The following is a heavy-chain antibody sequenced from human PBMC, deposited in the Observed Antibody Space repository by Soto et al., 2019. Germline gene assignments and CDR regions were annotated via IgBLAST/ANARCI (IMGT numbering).Heavy chain of an antibody. CDR2: IYYSGST. Sequence: FVTLSLTWSVLCGSISNGSYYWSLKRQPPGKGLEWIGYIYYSGSTNYNPSLKSRVTISVDTSKNQFSLKLSSVTAADTAVYYCARDGGYDSSGHDAFDIWGQGTMVTVSS. CDR1: CGSISNGSYY. CDR3: ARDGGYDSSGHDAFDI. V-gene: IGHV4-61*01. D-gene: IGHD3-22*01. J-gene: IGHJ3*02.